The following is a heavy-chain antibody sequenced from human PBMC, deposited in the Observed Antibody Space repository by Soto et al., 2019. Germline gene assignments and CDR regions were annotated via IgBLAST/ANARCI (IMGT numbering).Heavy chain of an antibody. CDR3: TPDSLYTGILVRVDF. V-gene: IGHV3-15*07. CDR1: GFTFSSAW. J-gene: IGHJ4*01. CDR2: IKSKSDGGTT. Sequence: EVQLVESGGDLVKPGGSLRLSCAASGFTFSSAWINWVRQAPGKGLEWVGRIKSKSDGGTTDFAAPVKGRFAISRDDSRDMVYMQMDSLTTEASGLYFCTPDSLYTGILVRVDFCGHGTLVTVSS. D-gene: IGHD3-16*01.